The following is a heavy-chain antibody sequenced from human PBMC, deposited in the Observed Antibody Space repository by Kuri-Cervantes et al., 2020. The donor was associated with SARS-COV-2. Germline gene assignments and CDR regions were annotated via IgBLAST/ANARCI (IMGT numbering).Heavy chain of an antibody. CDR2: ISSSGSTI. Sequence: LSLTCAVYGGSFSGYYWSWIRQPPGKGLEWVSYISSSGSTIYYADSVKGRFTISRDNAKNSLYLQMNSLRAEDTAVYYCARSYDFCTGLDYWGQGTLVTVSS. V-gene: IGHV3-11*04. CDR1: GGSFSGYY. D-gene: IGHD3-3*01. J-gene: IGHJ4*02. CDR3: ARSYDFCTGLDY.